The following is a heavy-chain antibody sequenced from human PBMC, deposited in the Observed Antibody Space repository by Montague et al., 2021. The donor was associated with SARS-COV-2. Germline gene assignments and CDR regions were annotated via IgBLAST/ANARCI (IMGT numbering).Heavy chain of an antibody. Sequence: SETLSLTCTVSGGSISSYYWCWIRQPPGKGLEWIGVIYYSGSTNSNPSLNSRVTISVDTSKNQFPLKLSTVTAADTAVYYCAGVGAYGDYPTPPTFDSWGQGTLVTVSS. V-gene: IGHV4-59*01. J-gene: IGHJ4*02. CDR2: IYYSGST. CDR1: GGSISSYY. CDR3: AGVGAYGDYPTPPTFDS. D-gene: IGHD4-17*01.